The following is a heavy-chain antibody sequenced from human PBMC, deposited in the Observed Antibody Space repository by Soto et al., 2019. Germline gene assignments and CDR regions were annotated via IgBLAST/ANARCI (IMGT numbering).Heavy chain of an antibody. CDR1: GGTFNTYA. CDR2: ISPMFGAA. Sequence: QVQLVQSGAEMKKPGSSVKVSCQYSGGTFNTYAMNWVRQAPGQGPEWMGDISPMFGAANYAPKFQGRVTINADETTGTSYMKLCSWTSEDTALYFCAREVQVHTPAFVYWGQGTLVTVSS. CDR3: AREVQVHTPAFVY. D-gene: IGHD3-10*01. V-gene: IGHV1-69*19. J-gene: IGHJ4*02.